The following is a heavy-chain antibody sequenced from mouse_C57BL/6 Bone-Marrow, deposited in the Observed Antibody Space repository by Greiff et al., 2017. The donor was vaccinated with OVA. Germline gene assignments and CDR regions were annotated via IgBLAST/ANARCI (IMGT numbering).Heavy chain of an antibody. J-gene: IGHJ1*03. V-gene: IGHV5-17*01. CDR1: GFTFSDYG. Sequence: VQLQQSGGGLVKPGGSLKLSCAASGFTFSDYGMHWVRQAPEKGLEWVAYISSGSSTIYYADTVKGRFTISRDNAKNTLFLQMTSLRSEDTAMYYCARGDYGSSYDWYFDVWGTGTTVTVSS. D-gene: IGHD1-1*01. CDR2: ISSGSSTI. CDR3: ARGDYGSSYDWYFDV.